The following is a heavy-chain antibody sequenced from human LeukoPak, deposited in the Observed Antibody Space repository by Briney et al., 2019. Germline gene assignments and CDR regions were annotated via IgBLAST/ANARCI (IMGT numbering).Heavy chain of an antibody. CDR1: GDSVSSNSAA. CDR3: AREPGQQLVYTYFDY. CDR2: TYYRSKWYN. J-gene: IGHJ4*02. Sequence: SQTLSLTCAISGDSVSSNSAAWNWIRQSPSRGLEWLGRTYYRSKWYNNYAISVKSRITINPDTSKNQFSLQLNSVTPEDTAVYFSAREPGQQLVYTYFDYWGQGTLVTVSS. D-gene: IGHD6-13*01. V-gene: IGHV6-1*01.